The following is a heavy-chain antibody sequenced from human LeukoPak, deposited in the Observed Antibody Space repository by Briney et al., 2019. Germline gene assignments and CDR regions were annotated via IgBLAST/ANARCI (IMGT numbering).Heavy chain of an antibody. Sequence: ASVKVSCKASGYTFTSYYMHWVRQAPGQGLEWMGWINPNSGGTTYAQKFQGRVTMTRDTSISTAYMELSRLRSDDTAVYYCARLRSYYDAFDIWGQGAMVTVSS. D-gene: IGHD1-26*01. V-gene: IGHV1-2*02. CDR3: ARLRSYYDAFDI. J-gene: IGHJ3*02. CDR1: GYTFTSYY. CDR2: INPNSGGT.